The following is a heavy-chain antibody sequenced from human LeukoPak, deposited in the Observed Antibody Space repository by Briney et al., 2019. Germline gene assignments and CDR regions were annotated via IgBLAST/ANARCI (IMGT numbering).Heavy chain of an antibody. CDR3: ARGLRYNDNWYAYYFDY. V-gene: IGHV5-51*01. CDR2: IYPGDSDT. Sequence: GESLKISCKGSGYSFTSYWIGWVRQMPGKGLEWMGIIYPGDSDTRYSPSFQGQVAISADKSISTAYLQWSSLKASDTAMYYCARGLRYNDNWYAYYFDYWGQGTLVTVSS. D-gene: IGHD1-1*01. CDR1: GYSFTSYW. J-gene: IGHJ4*02.